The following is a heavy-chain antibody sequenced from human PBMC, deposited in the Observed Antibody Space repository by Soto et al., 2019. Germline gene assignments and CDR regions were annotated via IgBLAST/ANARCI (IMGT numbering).Heavy chain of an antibody. CDR2: IYHSGST. J-gene: IGHJ4*02. CDR3: ARGYDILTGFEY. CDR1: GGSISSGGYS. Sequence: SETLSLTCAVSGGSISSGGYSWSWIRQPPGKGLEWIGYIYHSGSTYYNPSLKSRVTISVDRSKNQFSLKLSSVTAADTAVYYCARGYDILTGFEYWGQGTLVTVSS. D-gene: IGHD3-9*01. V-gene: IGHV4-30-2*01.